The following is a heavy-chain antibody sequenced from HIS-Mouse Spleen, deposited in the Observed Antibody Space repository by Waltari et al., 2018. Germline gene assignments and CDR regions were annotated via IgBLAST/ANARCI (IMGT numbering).Heavy chain of an antibody. Sequence: QLQLQESGPRLVKPSETLSLTCTVSVGSISSSSYYWGWIRQPPGKGLEWIGSIYYSGSTYYNPSLKSRVTISVDTSKNQFSLKLSSVTAADTAVYYCARRRGWFDYWGQGTLVTVSS. CDR2: IYYSGST. J-gene: IGHJ4*02. CDR1: VGSISSSSYY. CDR3: ARRRGWFDY. V-gene: IGHV4-39*01. D-gene: IGHD6-19*01.